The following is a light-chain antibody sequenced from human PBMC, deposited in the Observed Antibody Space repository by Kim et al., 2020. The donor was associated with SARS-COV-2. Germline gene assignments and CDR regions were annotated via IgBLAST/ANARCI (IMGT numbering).Light chain of an antibody. CDR2: LNSDGSH. J-gene: IGLJ3*02. CDR3: QTWGTGFRV. CDR1: SGHSDYA. Sequence: QPVLTQPPSASASLGASVKLTCALSSGHSDYAIAWHQQQPEKGPRYLMKLNSDGSHSKGDGIPDRFSGSSSGAERYLTISSLQSEDEADYYCQTWGTGFRVFGGGTQLTVL. V-gene: IGLV4-69*01.